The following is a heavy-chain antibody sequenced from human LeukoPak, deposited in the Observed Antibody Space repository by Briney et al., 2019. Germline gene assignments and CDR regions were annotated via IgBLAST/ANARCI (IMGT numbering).Heavy chain of an antibody. CDR1: GFTFSDHY. D-gene: IGHD3-22*01. J-gene: IGHJ4*02. CDR3: TRIFYYGTRGYYPHF. V-gene: IGHV3-72*01. Sequence: GGSLSLSCAVSGFTFSDHYMEWVRQAPGKGLDWVGRMKKIDYEYIKVYAASGKGRLTFSREDPQRPLQLQMKICTTEGTGGLYGTRIFYYGTRGYYPHFWGQGTLLTVSS. CDR2: MKKIDYEYIK.